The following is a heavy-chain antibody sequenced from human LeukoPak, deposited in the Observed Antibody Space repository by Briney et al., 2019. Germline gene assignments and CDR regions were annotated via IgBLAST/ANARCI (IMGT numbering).Heavy chain of an antibody. J-gene: IGHJ4*02. V-gene: IGHV3-20*04. CDR3: ARRGIAVAGNDY. CDR1: GFTFDDYG. Sequence: GGSLRLSCAASGFTFDDYGMSWVRQAPGKGREWVSGINWNGGSTGYADSVKGRFTISRDNAKNSLNLQMNSLRAEDTALYYCARRGIAVAGNDYWGQGTLVTVSS. CDR2: INWNGGST. D-gene: IGHD6-19*01.